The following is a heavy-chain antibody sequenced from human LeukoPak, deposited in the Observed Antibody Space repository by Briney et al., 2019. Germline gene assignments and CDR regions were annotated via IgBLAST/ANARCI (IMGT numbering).Heavy chain of an antibody. J-gene: IGHJ4*02. Sequence: KPSETLSLTCTVSGASINDYYWGWIRQPPGKGLEWIGYISYGGRPNYNPTVRSRVSIPLDTSRNQFSLKVTSVTAADTAMYYCARLPEDYFDYWGQGTLVTVSS. CDR3: ARLPEDYFDY. CDR2: ISYGGRP. V-gene: IGHV4-59*01. CDR1: GASINDYY.